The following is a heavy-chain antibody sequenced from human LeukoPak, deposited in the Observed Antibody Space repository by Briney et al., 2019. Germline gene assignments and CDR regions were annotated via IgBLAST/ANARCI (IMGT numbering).Heavy chain of an antibody. CDR3: ARRSPAPMYSGSYHGLPYYYYMDV. CDR2: IYYSGST. Sequence: SETLSLTCTVSGGSISSSSYYWGWIRQPPGKGLEWIGSIYYSGSTYYNPSLKSRVTISVDTSKNQFSLKLSSVTAADTAVYFCARRSPAPMYSGSYHGLPYYYYMDVWGKGTTVTVSS. D-gene: IGHD1-26*01. J-gene: IGHJ6*03. V-gene: IGHV4-39*07. CDR1: GGSISSSSYY.